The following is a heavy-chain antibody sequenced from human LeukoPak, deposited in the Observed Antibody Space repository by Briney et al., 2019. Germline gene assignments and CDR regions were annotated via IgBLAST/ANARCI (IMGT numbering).Heavy chain of an antibody. D-gene: IGHD2-8*02. CDR2: TYPGDSDT. V-gene: IGHV5-51*01. CDR3: VRVLWAWALNYYYGMDV. Sequence: AESLKISCTGSGYIFITNWIGWVRQLPGKDLEWMGITYPGDSDTRYSPSFQGQVTISADKSISTAYPQWRSLKASDTAMDYCVRVLWAWALNYYYGMDVWGQGTTVSVSS. CDR1: GYIFITNW. J-gene: IGHJ6*02.